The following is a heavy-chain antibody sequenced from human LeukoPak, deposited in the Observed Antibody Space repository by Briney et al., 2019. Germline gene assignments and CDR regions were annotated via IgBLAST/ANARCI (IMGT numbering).Heavy chain of an antibody. J-gene: IGHJ6*03. D-gene: IGHD3-10*01. Sequence: SETLSLTCAVYGGSFGGYYWSWIRQPPGKGLEWIGEINHSGSTNYNPSLKSRVTISVDTSKNQFSLKLSSVTAADTAVYYCARLPPLSYGSGRRYYYYYMDVWGKGTTVTTSS. CDR2: INHSGST. CDR1: GGSFGGYY. CDR3: ARLPPLSYGSGRRYYYYYMDV. V-gene: IGHV4-34*01.